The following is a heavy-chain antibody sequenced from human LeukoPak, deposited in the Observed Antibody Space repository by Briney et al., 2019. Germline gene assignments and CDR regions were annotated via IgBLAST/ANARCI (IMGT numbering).Heavy chain of an antibody. CDR1: GFTFSDYY. CDR2: ISSSSSYI. D-gene: IGHD6-13*01. Sequence: GGSLRLSCAASGFTFSDYYMSWIRQAPGKGLEWVSYISSSSSYIYYADSVKGRFTISRDNAKNSLYLQMNSLRAEDTAVYYCARGRIAAAGTDWFDPWGQGTLVTVSS. J-gene: IGHJ5*02. CDR3: ARGRIAAAGTDWFDP. V-gene: IGHV3-11*06.